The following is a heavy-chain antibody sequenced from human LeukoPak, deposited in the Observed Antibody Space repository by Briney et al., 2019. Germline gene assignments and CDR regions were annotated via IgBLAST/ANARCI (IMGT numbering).Heavy chain of an antibody. Sequence: ASVKVSCKASGYTFTDYYMHWVRQAPGQGLEWMGWINPNSGATKYAQKYQGRVTMTRDTSISTAYMELSRLRSDDTAVYYCARGLRFLEWLFRPFDYWGQGTLVTISS. J-gene: IGHJ4*02. CDR2: INPNSGAT. V-gene: IGHV1-2*02. CDR1: GYTFTDYY. D-gene: IGHD3-3*01. CDR3: ARGLRFLEWLFRPFDY.